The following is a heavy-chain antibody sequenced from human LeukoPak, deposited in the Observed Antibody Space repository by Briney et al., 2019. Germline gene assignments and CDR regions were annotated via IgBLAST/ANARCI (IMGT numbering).Heavy chain of an antibody. CDR3: ARGGSGWSLDY. V-gene: IGHV3-66*01. J-gene: IGHJ4*02. CDR2: FYGGSST. Sequence: GGSLRLSCAASGFTVSSTYMSWVRQAPGQGLEWVSVFYGGSSTKYADSVKGRFTITRDTYQNTLYLQMNSLRVEDTAVYYCARGGSGWSLDYWGQGTLVSVSS. D-gene: IGHD6-19*01. CDR1: GFTVSSTY.